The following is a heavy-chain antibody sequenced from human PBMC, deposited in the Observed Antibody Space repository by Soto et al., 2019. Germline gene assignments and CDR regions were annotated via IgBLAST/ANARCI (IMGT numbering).Heavy chain of an antibody. CDR2: VASDGRDK. CDR1: GFTFSRFA. V-gene: IGHV3-30*04. Sequence: GGSLRLSXAASGFTFSRFAMHWVRQAPGKRLEWVAVVASDGRDKHHADSVKGRFTISRDNPKNTLFLQMSSLRSEDTAVYYCARDKSVVADYYFDYWGQGTVVTVSS. D-gene: IGHD2-2*01. CDR3: ARDKSVVADYYFDY. J-gene: IGHJ4*02.